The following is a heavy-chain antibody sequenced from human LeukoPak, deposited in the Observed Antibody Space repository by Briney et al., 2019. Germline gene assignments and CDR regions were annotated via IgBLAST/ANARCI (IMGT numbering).Heavy chain of an antibody. V-gene: IGHV4-61*02. J-gene: IGHJ4*02. Sequence: PSETLSLTCTVSGGSISGGSYCWSWIRQPPGKGLEGIGRIYTSGSTNYNPSVKSRVTISVATSKTHFSLKLRSVTAADTVVYYCARQAGVATPFDYWGQGTLVTVSS. CDR1: GGSISGGSYC. CDR3: ARQAGVATPFDY. D-gene: IGHD5-12*01. CDR2: IYTSGST.